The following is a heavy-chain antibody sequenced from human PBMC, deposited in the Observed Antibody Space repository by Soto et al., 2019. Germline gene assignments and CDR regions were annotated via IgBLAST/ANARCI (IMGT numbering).Heavy chain of an antibody. CDR2: IEYSGST. CDR3: ASTKGITLPYRVFDI. Sequence: SETLSLTCAVYGGFYSGYYWSWIRQTPGRGLEWVGEIEYSGSTNYNPSLKSRVTISVDTSKNQFSLKLSSVTAADTALYYCASTKGITLPYRVFDIWGQGTMVTVSS. J-gene: IGHJ3*02. V-gene: IGHV4-34*01. CDR1: GGFYSGYY. D-gene: IGHD3-10*01.